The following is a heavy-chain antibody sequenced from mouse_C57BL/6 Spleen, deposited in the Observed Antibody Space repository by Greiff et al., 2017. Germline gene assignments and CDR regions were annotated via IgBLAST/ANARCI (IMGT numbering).Heavy chain of an antibody. D-gene: IGHD3-1*01. Sequence: VQLQQPGAELVKPGASVKLSCKASGYTFTSYWMHWVKQRPGRGLEWIGRIDPESGGTKYNEKFKGKATLTAEKPSSTAYMQLSSLTSEDSAVYYCARADNSGPIDYWGQGTSVTVSS. CDR1: GYTFTSYW. CDR2: IDPESGGT. CDR3: ARADNSGPIDY. V-gene: IGHV1-72*01. J-gene: IGHJ4*01.